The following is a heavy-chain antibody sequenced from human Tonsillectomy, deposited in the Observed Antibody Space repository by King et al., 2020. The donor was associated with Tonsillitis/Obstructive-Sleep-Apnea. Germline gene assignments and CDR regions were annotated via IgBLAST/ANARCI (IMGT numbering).Heavy chain of an antibody. CDR1: GYTFTSYY. Sequence: VQLVESGAEVKKPGASVKVSCKASGYTFTSYYMHWVRQAPGQGLEWMGIINPSGGSTSYAQKFQGRVTMTRDTSTSTVYMELSSLRSEDTAVYYCAREGGYSYGHTTGYYYGMDVWGQGTTVTVSS. D-gene: IGHD5-18*01. J-gene: IGHJ6*02. V-gene: IGHV1-46*01. CDR3: AREGGYSYGHTTGYYYGMDV. CDR2: INPSGGST.